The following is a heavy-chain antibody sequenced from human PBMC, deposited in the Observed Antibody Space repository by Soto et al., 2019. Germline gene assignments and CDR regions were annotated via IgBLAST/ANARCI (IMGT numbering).Heavy chain of an antibody. V-gene: IGHV1-8*01. J-gene: IGHJ6*03. CDR3: ARGQVGSYDFYYYYMDV. Sequence: ASVKVSCKASGYTFTSYDSNWVRQATGQGLEWMGWMNPNSGNTGYAQKFQGRVTMTRNTSISTAYMELSSLRSEDTAVYYCARGQVGSYDFYYYYMDVWGKGTTVTVSS. CDR2: MNPNSGNT. CDR1: GYTFTSYD. D-gene: IGHD1-26*01.